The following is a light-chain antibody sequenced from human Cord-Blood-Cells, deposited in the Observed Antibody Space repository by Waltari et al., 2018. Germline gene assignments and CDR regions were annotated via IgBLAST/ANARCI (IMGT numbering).Light chain of an antibody. CDR2: AAS. CDR3: QQSYSTPLT. CDR1: QSISSY. V-gene: IGKV1-39*01. Sequence: DIQMSQSPSSLSASVGDRVTITCRASQSISSYLNWYQQKPGKAPKLLIYAASSLQSGVPSMFSGNGSGTDFTLTISSLQPEDFATYYCQQSYSTPLTFGGGTKVEIK. J-gene: IGKJ4*01.